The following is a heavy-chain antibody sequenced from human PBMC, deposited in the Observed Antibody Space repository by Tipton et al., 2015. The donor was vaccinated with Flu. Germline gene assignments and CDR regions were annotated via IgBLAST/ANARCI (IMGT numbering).Heavy chain of an antibody. J-gene: IGHJ6*01. V-gene: IGHV4-61*02. D-gene: IGHD5-18*01. Sequence: TLSLTCTVSGGSISSGSYYWSWIRQPAGKGLEWIGRIYTSGSTNYNPSLKSRVTISVDTSKNQFALKLSPVAAADTAVYYCARGGYGYGYGKNYYYYGMDVWRQGTTVTVSS. CDR1: GGSISSGSYY. CDR2: IYTSGST. CDR3: ARGGYGYGYGKNYYYYGMDV.